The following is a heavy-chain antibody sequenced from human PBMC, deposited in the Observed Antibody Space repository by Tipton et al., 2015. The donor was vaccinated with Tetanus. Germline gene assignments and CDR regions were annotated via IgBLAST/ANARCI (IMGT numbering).Heavy chain of an antibody. J-gene: IGHJ6*02. CDR2: AYHSGTT. V-gene: IGHV4-39*01. Sequence: TLSLTCSVSGFSVSSSAYYWGWIRQPPGKGLEWIGSAYHSGTTKYNPALKSRVTISVDTSKNQFSLRLSSVTAADTAVYYCARRREWVATGTYGMDVWGQGTTVTVSS. CDR1: GFSVSSSAYY. D-gene: IGHD5-12*01. CDR3: ARRREWVATGTYGMDV.